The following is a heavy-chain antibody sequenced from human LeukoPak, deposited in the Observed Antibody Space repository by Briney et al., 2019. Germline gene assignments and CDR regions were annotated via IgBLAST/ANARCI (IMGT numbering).Heavy chain of an antibody. CDR3: AKDATRTSGWYYFDY. CDR2: ISYDGSNK. J-gene: IGHJ4*02. V-gene: IGHV3-30*18. D-gene: IGHD6-19*01. CDR1: GFTFSSYG. Sequence: PGRSLRLSCAASGFTFSSYGMHWVRQAPGKGLEWVAVISYDGSNKYYADSVKGRFTISRDNSKNTLSLQLNSLRAEDTAVYNCAKDATRTSGWYYFDYWGQGTLVTVSS.